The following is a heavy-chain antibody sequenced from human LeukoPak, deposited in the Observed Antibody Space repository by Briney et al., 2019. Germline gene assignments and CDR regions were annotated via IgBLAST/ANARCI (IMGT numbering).Heavy chain of an antibody. D-gene: IGHD5-18*01. CDR1: GGSFSGYY. J-gene: IGHJ5*02. CDR3: ARKPRGYSYGYWFDP. Sequence: SETLSLTCAVSGGSFSGYYWSWVRQPPGKGLEWVWEINHSGNTIYNPSPKSRVTISVDTPKNQLSLKLRSVTAADTAVYYCARKPRGYSYGYWFDPWGQGTLVTVSS. CDR2: INHSGNT. V-gene: IGHV4-34*01.